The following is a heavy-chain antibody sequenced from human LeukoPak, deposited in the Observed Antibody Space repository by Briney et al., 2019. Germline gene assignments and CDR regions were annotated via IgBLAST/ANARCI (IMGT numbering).Heavy chain of an antibody. J-gene: IGHJ4*02. CDR3: ARDFPMLWCPDH. D-gene: IGHD2-21*01. Sequence: SETLSLTCTVSGYSISSGYYWGWIRQLPGKGLEWIGSIYHSGSIYYNPSLKSRVTISVDTSKNQFSLKLSSVTAADTAVYYRARDFPMLWCPDHLGQGNLGTVSS. V-gene: IGHV4-38-2*02. CDR1: GYSISSGYY. CDR2: IYHSGSI.